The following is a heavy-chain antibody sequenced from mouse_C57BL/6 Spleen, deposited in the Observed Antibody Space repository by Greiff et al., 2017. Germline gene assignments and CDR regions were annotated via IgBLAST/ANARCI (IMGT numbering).Heavy chain of an antibody. CDR1: GYTFTSYW. Sequence: HVQLQQPGAELVKPGASVKLSCKASGYTFTSYWMHWVKQRPGRGLEWIGRIDPNSGGTKYNEKFKSKATLSVDKPSSTAYMQLSSLTSEDSAVYYCARYRAVVAEDYFDYWGQGTTLTVSS. J-gene: IGHJ2*01. CDR3: ARYRAVVAEDYFDY. V-gene: IGHV1-72*01. D-gene: IGHD1-1*01. CDR2: IDPNSGGT.